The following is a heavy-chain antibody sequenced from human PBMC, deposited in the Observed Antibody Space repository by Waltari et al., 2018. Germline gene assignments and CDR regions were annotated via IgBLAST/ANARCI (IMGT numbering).Heavy chain of an antibody. V-gene: IGHV3-23*04. CDR2: IMGSGGTT. CDR1: GFTFSNYG. J-gene: IGHJ4*02. Sequence: EVRLVESGGGLVQPGGSLTLSCAASGFTFSNYGMSWVRQAPGKGVGGVSTIMGSGGTTFYADSVKGRFTMSKDNSKNTLFLQMNSLRFDDTAEYYCAKSTGSYYEVFDYWGRGTLVTVSS. D-gene: IGHD1-26*01. CDR3: AKSTGSYYEVFDY.